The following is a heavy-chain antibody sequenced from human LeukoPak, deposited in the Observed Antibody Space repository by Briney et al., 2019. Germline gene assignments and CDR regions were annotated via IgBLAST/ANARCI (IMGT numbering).Heavy chain of an antibody. D-gene: IGHD3-10*01. V-gene: IGHV4-34*01. CDR3: AREGRNYYGSRDNWFDP. CDR2: INHSGST. CDR1: GGSFSGYS. J-gene: IGHJ5*02. Sequence: PSETLSLTCAVYGGSFSGYSWSWIRQPPGKGLEWIGEINHSGSTNYNPSPKSRVTISVDTSKNQFSLKLSSVTAADTAVYYCAREGRNYYGSRDNWFDPWGQGTLVTVSS.